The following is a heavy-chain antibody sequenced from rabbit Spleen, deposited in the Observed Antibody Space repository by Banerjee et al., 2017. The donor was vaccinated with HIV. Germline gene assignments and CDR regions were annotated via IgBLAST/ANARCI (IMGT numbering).Heavy chain of an antibody. D-gene: IGHD1-1*01. Sequence: QSLEESGGGLVKPGASLTLTCKASGFSFNSGYDMCWVRQAPGKGLEWIACVSAGSSGSSYSATWTKGRITISKSSSTTVTLQMTSLTAADTASYFCAINYVNAFDPWGPGTLVTVS. CDR2: VSAGSSGSS. CDR3: AINYVNAFDP. J-gene: IGHJ2*01. CDR1: GFSFNSGYD. V-gene: IGHV1S40*01.